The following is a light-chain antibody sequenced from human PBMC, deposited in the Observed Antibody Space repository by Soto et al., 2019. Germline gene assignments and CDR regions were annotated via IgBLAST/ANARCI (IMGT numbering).Light chain of an antibody. CDR2: DAS. J-gene: IGKJ4*01. Sequence: EIVLTQSPVTLSLSPGERATLSCRASQSVGSFLAWYQQKPGQAPRLLIYDASNRATGIPARFSGGGSGTDFTLTISSLEPEDFALNYCQQRNNWPLTFGGGTKVEI. V-gene: IGKV3-11*01. CDR3: QQRNNWPLT. CDR1: QSVGSF.